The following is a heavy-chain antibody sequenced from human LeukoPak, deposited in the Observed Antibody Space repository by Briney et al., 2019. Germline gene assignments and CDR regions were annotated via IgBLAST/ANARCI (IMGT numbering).Heavy chain of an antibody. CDR1: GFTFSSYG. V-gene: IGHV3-30*03. CDR2: ISYDGSNK. Sequence: PGRSLRHSCAASGFTFSSYGMHWVRQAPGKGLEWVAVISYDGSNKYYADSVKGRFTISRDNSKNTLYLQMNSLRAEDTAVYYCAARVVPAAMPPYYYGMDVWGKGTTVTVSS. J-gene: IGHJ6*04. CDR3: AARVVPAAMPPYYYGMDV. D-gene: IGHD2-2*01.